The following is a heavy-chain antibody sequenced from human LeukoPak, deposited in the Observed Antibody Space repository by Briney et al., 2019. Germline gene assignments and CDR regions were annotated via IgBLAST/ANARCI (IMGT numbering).Heavy chain of an antibody. CDR3: ARQYCGGDCANGGFYWYFDL. J-gene: IGHJ2*01. D-gene: IGHD2-21*02. V-gene: IGHV4-59*08. CDR1: GGSISSYY. CDR2: IYYSGST. Sequence: SETLSLTCTVSGGSISSYYWSWIRQPPGRGLEWIGYIYYSGSTNYNPSLKSRVTISVDTSKNQFSLKLSSVTAADTAVYYCARQYCGGDCANGGFYWYFDLWGRGTLVTVSS.